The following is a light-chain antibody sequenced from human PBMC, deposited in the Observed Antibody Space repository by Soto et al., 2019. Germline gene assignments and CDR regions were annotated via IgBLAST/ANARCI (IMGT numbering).Light chain of an antibody. CDR2: SNA. V-gene: IGLV1-44*01. Sequence: QSVLTQPPSASGTPGQTVTISCSSSGSNIGENAVNWYQHLPGTAPQLLIYSNALRPSGVPHRFSGSKSGTAGSLAISGLQSEDEAHYYCAAWDDSLKAMLFGGGTKVTVL. CDR1: GSNIGENA. CDR3: AAWDDSLKAML. J-gene: IGLJ3*02.